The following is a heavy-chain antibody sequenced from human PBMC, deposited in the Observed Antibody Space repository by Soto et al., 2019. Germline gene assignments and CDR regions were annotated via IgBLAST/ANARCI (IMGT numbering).Heavy chain of an antibody. Sequence: QVQLVESGGGVVQPGRSLRLSCAASGFTFSSYAMHWVRQAPGKGLEWLAVISYDGSNKYYADSVKGRFTISRDNSKNTLYLQMNSLRAEDTAVYYCAREAVAGNFDYWGQGTLVTVSS. J-gene: IGHJ4*02. CDR3: AREAVAGNFDY. D-gene: IGHD6-19*01. CDR1: GFTFSSYA. V-gene: IGHV3-30-3*01. CDR2: ISYDGSNK.